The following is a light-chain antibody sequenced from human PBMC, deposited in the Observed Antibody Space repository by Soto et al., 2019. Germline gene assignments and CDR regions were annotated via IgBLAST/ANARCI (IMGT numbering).Light chain of an antibody. V-gene: IGKV1-5*01. CDR2: DAS. J-gene: IGKJ1*01. Sequence: SQLTQSPSTLSASGGDTATVTCRASQSVSGCLAWYQQKPGEAPKILIYDASALPRGVPSSFSGSGSGTKFTLTLASLQPDDFAPYYCQQYETFSGTFGPGTKGEI. CDR1: QSVSGC. CDR3: QQYETFSGT.